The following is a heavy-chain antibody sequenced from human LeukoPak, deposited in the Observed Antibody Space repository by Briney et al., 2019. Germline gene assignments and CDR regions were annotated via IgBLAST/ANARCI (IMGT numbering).Heavy chain of an antibody. CDR2: INPNSGGT. V-gene: IGHV1-2*02. Sequence: ASVKVSCKASGYTFTGYYMHWVRQAPGQGLEWMGWINPNSGGTNYAQKFQGRVTMTRDTSISTAYMELSRLRSDDTAVYYCARATGYYYENTGYYHHAFDIWGQGTMVTVSS. J-gene: IGHJ3*02. D-gene: IGHD3-22*01. CDR3: ARATGYYYENTGYYHHAFDI. CDR1: GYTFTGYY.